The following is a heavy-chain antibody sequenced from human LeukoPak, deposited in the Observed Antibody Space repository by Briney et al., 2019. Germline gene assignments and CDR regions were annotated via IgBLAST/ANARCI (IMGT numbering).Heavy chain of an antibody. V-gene: IGHV3-74*01. CDR3: ARDPPGDGMDV. Sequence: TGGSLRLSCVASGFTFSRNWMHWVRQVSGKGLAWVSHISSDGTDTRYADSVKGRFTISRDNAKNTLYLQMNSLRAEDTAVYYCARDPPGDGMDVWGQGTTVTVSS. J-gene: IGHJ6*02. CDR1: GFTFSRNW. CDR2: ISSDGTDT. D-gene: IGHD3-10*01.